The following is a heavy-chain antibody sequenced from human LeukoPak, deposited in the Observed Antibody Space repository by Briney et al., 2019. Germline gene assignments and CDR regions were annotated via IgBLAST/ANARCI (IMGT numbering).Heavy chain of an antibody. Sequence: SETLSLTCTVSGGSISSYYWSWIRQPAGKGLEWIGRIYTSGSTNYNPSLKSRVTMSVDTSKNQFSLKLSSVTAADTAVYYCARAGCSGGSCRGYYYYMDVWGKGTTVTVSS. V-gene: IGHV4-4*07. J-gene: IGHJ6*03. CDR3: ARAGCSGGSCRGYYYYMDV. D-gene: IGHD2-15*01. CDR2: IYTSGST. CDR1: GGSISSYY.